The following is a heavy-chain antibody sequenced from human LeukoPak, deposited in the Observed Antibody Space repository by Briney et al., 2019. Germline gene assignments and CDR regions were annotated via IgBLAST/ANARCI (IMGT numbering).Heavy chain of an antibody. CDR1: GFTFSSYT. CDR3: ARASSGWYLGQFDY. CDR2: LSHDGSNK. D-gene: IGHD6-19*01. Sequence: PGGSLRLSCVVSGFTFSSYTMHWVRQAPGKGLEWVSVLSHDGSNKYSADSVKGRFTISRDNSKNTLYLQMNSLRPEETAVYYCARASSGWYLGQFDYWGQGTLVTVSS. V-gene: IGHV3-30*04. J-gene: IGHJ4*02.